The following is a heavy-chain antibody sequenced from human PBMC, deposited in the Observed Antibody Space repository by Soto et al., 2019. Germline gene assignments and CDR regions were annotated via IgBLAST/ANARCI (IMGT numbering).Heavy chain of an antibody. V-gene: IGHV5-51*01. Sequence: GESLKISCKASGYRFSTYWIGWVRQMPGKGLEWMGVIFPDDSDTRYSPSFQGQVTISADKSISTAYLQWTSLKASDTAMYYCARTETTWEGSAFGIWGQGTMVTVSS. CDR2: IFPDDSDT. D-gene: IGHD4-17*01. CDR3: ARTETTWEGSAFGI. J-gene: IGHJ3*02. CDR1: GYRFSTYW.